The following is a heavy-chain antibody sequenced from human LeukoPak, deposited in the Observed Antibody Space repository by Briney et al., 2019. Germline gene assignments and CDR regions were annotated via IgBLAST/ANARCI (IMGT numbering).Heavy chain of an antibody. V-gene: IGHV1-69*13. Sequence: HGASVTVSCKASGGTFSSYAISWVRQAPGQGLEWMGGIIPIFGTANYAQKFQGRVTITADESTSTAYMELSSLRSEDTAVYYCARENIVAGPTYYYDSSGYWDYWGQGTLVTVSS. D-gene: IGHD3-22*01. CDR1: GGTFSSYA. CDR3: ARENIVAGPTYYYDSSGYWDY. J-gene: IGHJ4*02. CDR2: IIPIFGTA.